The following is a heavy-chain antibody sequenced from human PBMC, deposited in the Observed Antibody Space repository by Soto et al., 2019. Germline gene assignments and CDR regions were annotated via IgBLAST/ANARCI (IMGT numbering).Heavy chain of an antibody. V-gene: IGHV4-39*07. Sequence: SETLSLTCTVSGGSISSSSYYWGWIRQPPGKGLEWIGSIYYSGSTYYNPSLKSRVSISVDTSKNQFSLKLSSVTAADTAVYYCAREGNYYYYYGMDVWGQGTTVTVSS. D-gene: IGHD3-10*01. CDR2: IYYSGST. CDR1: GGSISSSSYY. CDR3: AREGNYYYYYGMDV. J-gene: IGHJ6*02.